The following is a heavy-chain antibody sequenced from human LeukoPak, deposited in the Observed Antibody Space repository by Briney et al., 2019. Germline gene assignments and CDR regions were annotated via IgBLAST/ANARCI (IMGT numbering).Heavy chain of an antibody. CDR1: GFTFSNAW. D-gene: IGHD6-13*01. J-gene: IGHJ4*02. CDR3: TTDREYSSSWFDY. Sequence: GGSLRLSCAAPGFTFSNAWMSWVRQAPGKGLEWVGRIKSKTDGGTTDYAAPVKGRFTISKDDSKNTLYLQMNSLKTEDTAVYYCTTDREYSSSWFDYWGQGTLVTVSS. CDR2: IKSKTDGGTT. V-gene: IGHV3-15*01.